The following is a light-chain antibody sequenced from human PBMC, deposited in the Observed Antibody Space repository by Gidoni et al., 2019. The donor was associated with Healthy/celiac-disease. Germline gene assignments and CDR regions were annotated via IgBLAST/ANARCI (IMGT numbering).Light chain of an antibody. V-gene: IGKV4-1*01. Sequence: IVLTQSPDSLAVSLVERATINCKSSQRVLYSSNNKNYLAWYQQKPGQPPKLLIYWASTRESGVPDRFSGSGSGTDFTLTISSLQAEDVAVYYCQQYYSTQWTFGQGTKVEIK. CDR1: QRVLYSSNNKNY. J-gene: IGKJ1*01. CDR2: WAS. CDR3: QQYYSTQWT.